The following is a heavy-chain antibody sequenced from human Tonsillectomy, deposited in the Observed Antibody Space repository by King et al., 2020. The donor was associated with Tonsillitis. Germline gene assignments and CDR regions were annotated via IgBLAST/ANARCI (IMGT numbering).Heavy chain of an antibody. Sequence: VQLQQWGAGLLKPSETLSLTCAVSGGSFSGYYWSWIRQPPGKGLEWIGEINHGGSTNYNPSLKSRVTISVDTSKNQLSLKLNSVTAADTAVYYCARVGAAAGLPFDYWGQGTLVTVSS. J-gene: IGHJ4*02. CDR1: GGSFSGYY. V-gene: IGHV4-34*01. CDR2: INHGGST. CDR3: ARVGAAAGLPFDY. D-gene: IGHD6-13*01.